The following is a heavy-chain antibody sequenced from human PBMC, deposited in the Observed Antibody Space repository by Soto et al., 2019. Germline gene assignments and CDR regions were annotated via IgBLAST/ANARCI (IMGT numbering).Heavy chain of an antibody. V-gene: IGHV3-15*01. D-gene: IGHD1-26*01. Sequence: EVQLVESGGGLVKPGGSLRLSCAASGFTFSNAWMSWVRQGPGKGLEWVGRIKSESHGGTTDYAAPVKGRFTISRDDSKNTLYLQMNSLKTEDTAVYYCTTIRYFHFDSWGQGALVTVSS. CDR1: GFTFSNAW. CDR2: IKSESHGGTT. J-gene: IGHJ4*02. CDR3: TTIRYFHFDS.